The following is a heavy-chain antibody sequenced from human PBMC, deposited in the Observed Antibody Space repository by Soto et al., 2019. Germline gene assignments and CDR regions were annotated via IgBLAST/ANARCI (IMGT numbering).Heavy chain of an antibody. CDR1: GYTFSGFY. CDR3: ARDLDASTGNYCRGVVDY. V-gene: IGHV1-2*02. CDR2: INPHSGGT. J-gene: IGHJ4*02. D-gene: IGHD3-22*01. Sequence: QVQLVQSGAEVKKPGASVQVSCTASGYTFSGFYLHWIRQAPGQGLEWMGWINPHSGGTTYAQNFQGRVTVTRDTSISTAYMELSRLRTDDTAVYYCARDLDASTGNYCRGVVDYWGQGTLVTVSS.